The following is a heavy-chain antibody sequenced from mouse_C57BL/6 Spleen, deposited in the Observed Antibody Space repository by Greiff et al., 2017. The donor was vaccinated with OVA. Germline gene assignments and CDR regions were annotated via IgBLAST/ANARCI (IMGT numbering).Heavy chain of an antibody. D-gene: IGHD1-1*01. J-gene: IGHJ4*01. V-gene: IGHV1-18*01. CDR3: ASLLATGDYAMDY. CDR2: INPNNGGT. CDR1: GYTFTDYN. Sequence: VQLKESGPELVKPGASVKIPCKASGYTFTDYNMDWVKQSHGKSLEWIGDINPNNGGTIYNQKFKGKATLTVDKSSSTAYMELRSLTSEDTAVYYCASLLATGDYAMDYWGQGTSVTVSS.